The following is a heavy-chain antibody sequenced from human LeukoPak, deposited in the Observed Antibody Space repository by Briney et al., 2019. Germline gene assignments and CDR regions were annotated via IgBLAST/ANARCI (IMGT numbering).Heavy chain of an antibody. CDR1: GGSISSYY. D-gene: IGHD4-17*01. CDR3: ARTHDYGDYFEETSVMGGMDV. J-gene: IGHJ6*02. V-gene: IGHV4-4*07. Sequence: TSETLSLTCTVPGGSISSYYWSWIRQPAGKGLEWIGRIYTSGSTNYNPSLKSRVTMSVDTSKNQFSLKLSSVTAADTAVYYCARTHDYGDYFEETSVMGGMDVWGQGTTVTVSS. CDR2: IYTSGST.